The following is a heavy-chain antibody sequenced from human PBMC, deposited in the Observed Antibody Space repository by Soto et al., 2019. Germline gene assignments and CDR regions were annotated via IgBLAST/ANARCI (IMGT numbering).Heavy chain of an antibody. CDR3: ANVGGVVIPEDYYGMDV. Sequence: GGSLRLSCAASGFTFSSYGMHWVRQAPGKGLEWVAVISYDGSNKYYADSVKGRFTISRDNSKNTLYLQMNSLRAEDTAVYYCANVGGVVIPEDYYGMDVWGQGTTVTVSS. CDR1: GFTFSSYG. CDR2: ISYDGSNK. D-gene: IGHD3-3*01. J-gene: IGHJ6*02. V-gene: IGHV3-30*18.